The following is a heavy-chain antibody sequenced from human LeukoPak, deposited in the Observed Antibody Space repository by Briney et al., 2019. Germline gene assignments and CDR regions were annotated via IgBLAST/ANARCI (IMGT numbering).Heavy chain of an antibody. Sequence: GESLKISCKTSGFTFTTHWIAWVRQMPGEGLELMGIIYPGDSDTNYSPSLQGQVTISADKSTSTAYLQWSSLQASDTAMYYCARYYFWTGSYFFDYWGQGTLVTVSS. V-gene: IGHV5-51*01. CDR2: IYPGDSDT. CDR3: ARYYFWTGSYFFDY. D-gene: IGHD3/OR15-3a*01. J-gene: IGHJ4*02. CDR1: GFTFTTHW.